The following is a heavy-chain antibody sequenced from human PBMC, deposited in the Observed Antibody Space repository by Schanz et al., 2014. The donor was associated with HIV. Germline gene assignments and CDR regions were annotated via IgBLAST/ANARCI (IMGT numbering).Heavy chain of an antibody. CDR3: ARGIGSPDGSGWYWGDP. CDR1: GYIFTGHL. J-gene: IGHJ5*02. D-gene: IGHD6-19*01. Sequence: QVQLVQSGAEVKEPGASVKVSCKPYGYIFTGHLMHWVRQAPGQGLEWMGWINPNSGNTGYAQKFQGRVTMTRNTSISTAYMELSSLRSEDTAVYYCARGIGSPDGSGWYWGDPWGQGTLVTVSS. CDR2: INPNSGNT. V-gene: IGHV1-8*02.